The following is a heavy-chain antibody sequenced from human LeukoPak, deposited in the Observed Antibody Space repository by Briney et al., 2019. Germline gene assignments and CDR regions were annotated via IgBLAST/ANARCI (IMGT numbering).Heavy chain of an antibody. J-gene: IGHJ4*02. V-gene: IGHV1-69*01. Sequence: SVKVSCKTSGGTFSSYAISWVRQAPGQGLEWMGGIIPIFGTANYAQKFQGRVTITADESTSTAYMEPSSLRSEDTAVYYCARAMGSSVVVSLPVDYWGQGTLVTVSS. CDR1: GGTFSSYA. D-gene: IGHD3-22*01. CDR3: ARAMGSSVVVSLPVDY. CDR2: IIPIFGTA.